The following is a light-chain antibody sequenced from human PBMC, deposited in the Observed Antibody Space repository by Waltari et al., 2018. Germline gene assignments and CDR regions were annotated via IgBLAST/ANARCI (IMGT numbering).Light chain of an antibody. CDR1: QSVLYSSNNKNY. V-gene: IGKV4-1*01. CDR2: WAS. CDR3: QQYYRTPLT. J-gene: IGKJ4*01. Sequence: DIVMTQSPDSLAVSLGERATINCKSSQSVLYSSNNKNYLAWYQQKPGQTPKLLIYWASTRESGVPDRFSGSGSGTEFTLTISSLQAEDVAVYYCQQYYRTPLTFGGGTKVEIK.